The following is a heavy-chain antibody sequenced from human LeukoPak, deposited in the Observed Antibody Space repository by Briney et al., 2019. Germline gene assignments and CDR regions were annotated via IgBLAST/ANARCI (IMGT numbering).Heavy chain of an antibody. Sequence: GGSLRLSCATSGFTFSSYWMSWVRQTPGKGLEWVANIKQDGSEKNYIDSVKGRFTIPRDNAKDSLYLQMNSLRADDTAIYYCARERGSGSYHPFDPWGQGTLAIVSS. CDR3: ARERGSGSYHPFDP. J-gene: IGHJ5*02. D-gene: IGHD3-10*01. CDR1: GFTFSSYW. V-gene: IGHV3-7*01. CDR2: IKQDGSEK.